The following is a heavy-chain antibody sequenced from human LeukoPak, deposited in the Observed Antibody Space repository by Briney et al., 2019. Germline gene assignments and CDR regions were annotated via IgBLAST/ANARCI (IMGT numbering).Heavy chain of an antibody. CDR1: GGSISSSSYY. Sequence: SGTMSLACTVSGGSISSSSYYWGWTRHPPGTGLEWIGSIYDSVSTYYNPSLKSRVTISVDTSKNPFSLKLSSVTAADTAVYYCARRTPIIAVNAFDIWGQGTMVTVSS. J-gene: IGHJ3*02. CDR3: ARRTPIIAVNAFDI. CDR2: IYDSVST. D-gene: IGHD6-19*01. V-gene: IGHV4-39*01.